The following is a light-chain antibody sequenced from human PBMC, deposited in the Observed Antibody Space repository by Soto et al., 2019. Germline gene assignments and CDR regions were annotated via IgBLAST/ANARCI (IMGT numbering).Light chain of an antibody. CDR3: HHYKNFPPYT. CDR2: GAS. Sequence: DIVMTQSPATLSVSPGETATLSCRASQTIGSDLAWYQQKPGQTPRLLIFGASNRATGIPARFSGSGSGTDFTLTISSLQSEDFAVYYCHHYKNFPPYTFGQGTKLEI. V-gene: IGKV3D-15*01. CDR1: QTIGSD. J-gene: IGKJ2*01.